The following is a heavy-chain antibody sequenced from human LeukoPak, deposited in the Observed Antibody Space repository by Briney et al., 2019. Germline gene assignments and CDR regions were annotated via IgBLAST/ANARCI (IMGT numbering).Heavy chain of an antibody. V-gene: IGHV3-66*01. D-gene: IGHD6-19*01. CDR2: IYSGGST. Sequence: PGGSLRLSCAASGFTVSSNYMSWVRQAPGKGLEWASVIYSGGSTYYADSVKGRFTISRDNSKNTLYLQMNSLRAEDTAVYYCAKDRARYSSGWYPDFDYWGQGTLVTVSS. J-gene: IGHJ4*02. CDR3: AKDRARYSSGWYPDFDY. CDR1: GFTVSSNY.